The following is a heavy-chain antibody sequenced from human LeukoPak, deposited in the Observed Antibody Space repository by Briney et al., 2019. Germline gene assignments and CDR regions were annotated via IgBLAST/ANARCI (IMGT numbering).Heavy chain of an antibody. Sequence: ASVTVSCKASGYTFTSYDINWVRQAPGQGLEWMGWMNPNSGNTGYAQKFQGRVTMTRNTSISTAYMELSSLRSEDTAVYYCAKAPNWTPRMNWFDPWGQGTLVTVSS. V-gene: IGHV1-8*01. D-gene: IGHD1-1*01. J-gene: IGHJ5*02. CDR3: AKAPNWTPRMNWFDP. CDR2: MNPNSGNT. CDR1: GYTFTSYD.